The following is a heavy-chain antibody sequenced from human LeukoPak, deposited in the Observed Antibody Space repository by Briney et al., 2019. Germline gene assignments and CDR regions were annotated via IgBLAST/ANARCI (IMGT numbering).Heavy chain of an antibody. CDR3: ARPYCSGGSCYSEGAEFPFDY. CDR2: IYPGDSDT. CDR1: GYSFTNSW. Sequence: GESLKISCKGSGYSFTNSWIGWVRQMPGKGLEWMGIIYPGDSDTRYSPSFQGQVTISADKSINTAYLQWSSLKASDTAMYYCARPYCSGGSCYSEGAEFPFDYWGQGTLVTVSS. V-gene: IGHV5-51*01. D-gene: IGHD2-15*01. J-gene: IGHJ4*02.